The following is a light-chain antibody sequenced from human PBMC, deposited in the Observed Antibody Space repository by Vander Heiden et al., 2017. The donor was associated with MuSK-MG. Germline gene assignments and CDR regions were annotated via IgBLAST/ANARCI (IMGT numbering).Light chain of an antibody. J-gene: IGLJ2*01. Sequence: QSALTQPASVSGSPGQSITISCTGTSSDVGGYNYVCWYQHPPGKAPNLMIYDVSNRPSGVSSRFSGSKSGTTASLTISGLQAEDEADYYCSSYTSSSTLVFGGGTKLTVL. CDR2: DVS. CDR3: SSYTSSSTLV. CDR1: SSDVGGYNY. V-gene: IGLV2-14*03.